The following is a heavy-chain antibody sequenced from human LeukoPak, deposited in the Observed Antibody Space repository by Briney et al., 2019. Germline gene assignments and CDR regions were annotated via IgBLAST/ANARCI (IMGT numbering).Heavy chain of an antibody. V-gene: IGHV3-74*01. CDR3: AKSGGSGLIDY. J-gene: IGHJ4*02. CDR2: INSDGSST. Sequence: PGGSLRLSCAASGFTFSSYEMNWVRQAPGKGLVWVSRINSDGSSTSYADSVKGRFTISRDNAKNTLYLQMNSLRAEDTAVYYCAKSGGSGLIDYWGQGTLVTVSS. D-gene: IGHD1-26*01. CDR1: GFTFSSYE.